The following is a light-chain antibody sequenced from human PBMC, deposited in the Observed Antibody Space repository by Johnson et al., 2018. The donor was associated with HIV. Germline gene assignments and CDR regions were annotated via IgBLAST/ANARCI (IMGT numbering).Light chain of an antibody. Sequence: QSVLTQPPSVSAAPGQKVTISCSGSSSNIGNNYVSWYQQLPGTAPKLLIYDNNKRPSGIPDRFSGSKSGTSATLGITGLQTGDEADYYCGTWDSSLSVFYVVGTGTKGTVL. CDR1: SSNIGNNY. V-gene: IGLV1-51*01. J-gene: IGLJ1*01. CDR2: DNN. CDR3: GTWDSSLSVFYV.